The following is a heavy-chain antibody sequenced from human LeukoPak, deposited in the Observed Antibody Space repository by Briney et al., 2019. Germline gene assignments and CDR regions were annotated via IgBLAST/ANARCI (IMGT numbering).Heavy chain of an antibody. CDR3: ARTDYSTEEGGDN. J-gene: IGHJ4*02. Sequence: PSETLSLTCAVYGGSFSGYYWSWIRQPPGKGLEWIGEINHSGSTNYNPSLKSRVAISVDTSKNQFSLKLSSVTAADTAVYYCARTDYSTEEGGDNWGQGTLVTVSS. D-gene: IGHD4-11*01. V-gene: IGHV4-34*01. CDR2: INHSGST. CDR1: GGSFSGYY.